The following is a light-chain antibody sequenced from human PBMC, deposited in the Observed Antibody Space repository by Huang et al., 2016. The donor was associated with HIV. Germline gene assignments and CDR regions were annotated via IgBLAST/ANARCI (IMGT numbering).Light chain of an antibody. CDR1: QIVSSH. Sequence: ETVMTQSPATLSVSPGGRSSLTCRSSQIVSSHLAWYQQKPGQAPSLLINAASTRATGVPARFSGSGAGTEFTLTISTLQSEDSAVYYCQQYNDLRSTFGPGTKVEIK. J-gene: IGKJ3*01. CDR3: QQYNDLRST. V-gene: IGKV3-15*01. CDR2: AAS.